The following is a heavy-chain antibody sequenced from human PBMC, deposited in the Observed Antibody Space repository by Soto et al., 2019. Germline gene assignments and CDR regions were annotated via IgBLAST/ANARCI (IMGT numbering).Heavy chain of an antibody. CDR2: IYYTGNT. D-gene: IGHD3-22*01. CDR1: GGSISSGDYY. Sequence: QVQLQESGPGLVKPSQTLSLTCTVSGGSISSGDYYWSWIRQHPGKGLEWIGYIYYTGNTYYNPSLKSRLTISVDTSKNQFSLKLSSVTAADTAVYYCARWYYYDSSGYLYWGQGTLVTVSS. CDR3: ARWYYYDSSGYLY. J-gene: IGHJ4*02. V-gene: IGHV4-31*03.